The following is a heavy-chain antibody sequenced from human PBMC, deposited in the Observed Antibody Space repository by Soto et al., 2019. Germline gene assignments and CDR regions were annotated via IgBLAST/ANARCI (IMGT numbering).Heavy chain of an antibody. J-gene: IGHJ3*02. V-gene: IGHV3-9*01. CDR1: GFTFDDYA. CDR3: AKDRTPGYCSSTSCYFFDAFDI. Sequence: GGSLRLSCAASGFTFDDYAMHWVRQAPGKGLEWVSGISWNSGSIGYADSVKGRFTISRDNAKNSLYLQMNSLRAEDTALYYCAKDRTPGYCSSTSCYFFDAFDIWGQGTMVTVS. CDR2: ISWNSGSI. D-gene: IGHD2-2*01.